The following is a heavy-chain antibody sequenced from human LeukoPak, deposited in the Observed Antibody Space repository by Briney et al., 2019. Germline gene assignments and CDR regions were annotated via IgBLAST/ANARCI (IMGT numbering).Heavy chain of an antibody. CDR3: ARDRDVSSVLHYFAY. CDR1: GFTFSDYN. J-gene: IGHJ4*02. D-gene: IGHD3-22*01. V-gene: IGHV3-11*04. Sequence: GGSLRLSCAASGFTFSDYNMNWVRQAPGKGLEWVSYITDSGNTIHYADSVKGRFTIPRDNAKNSLYLQMNSLRAEDTAVYYCARDRDVSSVLHYFAYWGQGTLVTVSS. CDR2: ITDSGNTI.